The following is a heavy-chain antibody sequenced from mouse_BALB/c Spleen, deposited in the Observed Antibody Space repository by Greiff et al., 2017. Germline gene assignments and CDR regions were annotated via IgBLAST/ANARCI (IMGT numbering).Heavy chain of an antibody. V-gene: IGHV5-6-4*01. CDR2: ISSGGSYT. CDR1: GFTFSSYT. J-gene: IGHJ2*01. Sequence: EVQRVESGGGLVKPGGSLKLSCAASGFTFSSYTMSWVRQTPEKRLEWVATISSGGSYTYYPDSVKGRFTISRDNAKNTLYLQMSSLKSEDTAMYYCTRGRGYWGQGTTLTVSS. D-gene: IGHD3-3*01. CDR3: TRGRGY.